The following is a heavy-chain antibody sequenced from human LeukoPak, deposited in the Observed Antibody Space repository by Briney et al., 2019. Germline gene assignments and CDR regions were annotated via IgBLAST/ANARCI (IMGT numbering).Heavy chain of an antibody. CDR1: GYTFTNYG. Sequence: ASVKVSCKASGYTFTNYGISWVRQAPGQGLEWMGWISAYNGNTNYAQKFQGRVTMTTDTSTSTVYMELRSLRSDDTAVYYCARGRCSGGSCYYFDYWGQGTLVTVSS. CDR3: ARGRCSGGSCYYFDY. D-gene: IGHD2-15*01. CDR2: ISAYNGNT. V-gene: IGHV1-18*01. J-gene: IGHJ4*02.